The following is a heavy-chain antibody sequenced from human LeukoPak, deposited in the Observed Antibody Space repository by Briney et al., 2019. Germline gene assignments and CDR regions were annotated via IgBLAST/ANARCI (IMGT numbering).Heavy chain of an antibody. CDR2: INPNSGGT. CDR1: GYTFTGYY. Sequence: ASVKVSCKASGYTFTGYYMHWARQAPGQGLEWMGWINPNSGGTNYAQKFQGRVTMTRDTSISTAYMELSRLRSDDTAVYYCARGPQGYYDSTRSFDIWGQGTMVTVSS. V-gene: IGHV1-2*02. CDR3: ARGPQGYYDSTRSFDI. D-gene: IGHD3-22*01. J-gene: IGHJ3*02.